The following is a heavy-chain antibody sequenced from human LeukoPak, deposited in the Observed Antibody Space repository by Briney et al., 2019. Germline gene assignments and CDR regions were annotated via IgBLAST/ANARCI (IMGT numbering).Heavy chain of an antibody. V-gene: IGHV1-2*06. Sequence: ASVRVSCKASGYTFTNYHMHWVRQAPGQGLEWLGLVKPRSGDSDFVQKFRGRVTVTTDVSTTTIHMELSNLRSDDTAVYYCARDRGVPGPGNALDIWGQGTMVTVSS. CDR1: GYTFTNYH. J-gene: IGHJ3*02. CDR3: ARDRGVPGPGNALDI. D-gene: IGHD2-8*01. CDR2: VKPRSGDS.